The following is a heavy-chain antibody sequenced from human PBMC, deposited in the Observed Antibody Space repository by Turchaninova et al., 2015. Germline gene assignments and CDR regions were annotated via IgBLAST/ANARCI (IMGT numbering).Heavy chain of an antibody. Sequence: EVKLLETGVGCFKPGGCCGLPVEALGLTVRSISMSWVRQAPGKGREWVSVIYSVGSTYDADSVKGRFTISRDNSKNTLYLQMNSLRADDTAVYYCVNSDPLRHAFDIWGQGTMVTVSS. J-gene: IGHJ3*02. V-gene: IGHV3-53*02. CDR1: GLTVRSIS. CDR3: VNSDPLRHAFDI. CDR2: IYSVGST.